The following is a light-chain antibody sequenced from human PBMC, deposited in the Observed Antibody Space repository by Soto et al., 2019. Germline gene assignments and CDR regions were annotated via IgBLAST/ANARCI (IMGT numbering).Light chain of an antibody. V-gene: IGKV1-5*03. CDR2: TAS. Sequence: DIQMTQSPSTLSASVGDRVTIACRASQNIKNWLAWYKQKPGKVPKLLIYTASTLESGVPSRFSGSGCGPEFTLTISSLQPDAFATYYCQQYNSYSRGPFGQWPKVEIK. CDR1: QNIKNW. CDR3: QQYNSYSRGP. J-gene: IGKJ1*01.